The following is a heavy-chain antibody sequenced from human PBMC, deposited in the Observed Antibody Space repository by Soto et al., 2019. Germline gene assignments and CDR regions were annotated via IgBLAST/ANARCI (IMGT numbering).Heavy chain of an antibody. Sequence: QVQLVQSGAEVKKPGASVKVSCKASGGTFKSYAISWLRQAPGPELEWLGGIMPIFGTADYAQKFQGRVTITADESTSPAYMELSSLRSEDTAVHYCANWRHTKPHVGNYYYGMDIWGQGTTVTVS. V-gene: IGHV1-69*12. CDR2: IMPIFGTA. J-gene: IGHJ6*02. CDR3: ANWRHTKPHVGNYYYGMDI. CDR1: GGTFKSYA. D-gene: IGHD1-1*01.